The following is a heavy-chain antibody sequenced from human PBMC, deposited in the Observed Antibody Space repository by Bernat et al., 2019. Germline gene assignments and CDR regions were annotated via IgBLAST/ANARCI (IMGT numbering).Heavy chain of an antibody. Sequence: QVQLVQSGAEVKKPGASVKVSCKASGYTFTSYGISWVRQAPGQGLEWMGWISAYNGNTNYAQKLQGRVTMTTDTSTSTAYMELRSLRSDDTAVYYCAREKVVTIFGAPKRRHRRGDAFDIWGQGTMVTVSS. J-gene: IGHJ3*02. CDR2: ISAYNGNT. V-gene: IGHV1-18*01. CDR1: GYTFTSYG. CDR3: AREKVVTIFGAPKRRHRRGDAFDI. D-gene: IGHD3-3*01.